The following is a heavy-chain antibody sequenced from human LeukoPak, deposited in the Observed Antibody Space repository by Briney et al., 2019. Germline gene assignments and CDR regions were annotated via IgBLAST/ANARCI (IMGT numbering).Heavy chain of an antibody. CDR2: IIAYKGNT. J-gene: IGHJ6*03. V-gene: IGHV1-18*01. CDR3: ARDLGTDCSGGSCYSYYYYYMDV. CDR1: GYTFTSYG. D-gene: IGHD2-15*01. Sequence: ASVKVSCKASGYTFTSYGISWVRQAPGQGPEWMGWIIAYKGNTNYSQKLQARVTMTTDTSTSTAYMELRSMRSDDTAVYYCARDLGTDCSGGSCYSYYYYYMDVWGKGTTVTISS.